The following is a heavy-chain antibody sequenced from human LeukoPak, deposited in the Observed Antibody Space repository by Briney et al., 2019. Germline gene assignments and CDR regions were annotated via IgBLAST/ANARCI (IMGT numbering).Heavy chain of an antibody. CDR3: ARAWPGSKLRYFDWLTSTSGCGAFDI. Sequence: ASVKVSCKASGYTLTSYDINWVRQATGQGLEWMGWMNPNSGNTGYAQKFQGRVTITRNTSISTAYMELSSLRSEDTAVYYCARAWPGSKLRYFDWLTSTSGCGAFDIWGQGTMVTVSS. CDR1: GYTLTSYD. CDR2: MNPNSGNT. J-gene: IGHJ3*02. V-gene: IGHV1-8*03. D-gene: IGHD3-9*01.